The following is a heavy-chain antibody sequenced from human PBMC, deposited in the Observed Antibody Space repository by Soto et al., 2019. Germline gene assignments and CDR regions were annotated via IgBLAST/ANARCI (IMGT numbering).Heavy chain of an antibody. Sequence: PGGSLRLSCTASGFTFNIHWMRWVRQAPGKGLVWVSRIYFDGITTNYADSVKGRLTVSRDNAKNTVYLHVNTLRDEDTAVYYCARGGAMGVDYWGQGTLVTVSS. CDR2: IYFDGITT. CDR1: GFTFNIHW. J-gene: IGHJ4*02. D-gene: IGHD1-26*01. CDR3: ARGGAMGVDY. V-gene: IGHV3-74*01.